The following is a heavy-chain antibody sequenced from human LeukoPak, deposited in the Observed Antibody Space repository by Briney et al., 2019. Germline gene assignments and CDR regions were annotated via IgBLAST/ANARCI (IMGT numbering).Heavy chain of an antibody. D-gene: IGHD3-10*01. CDR1: RFTFNSYA. J-gene: IGHJ4*02. Sequence: PGGSQRLSCSASRFTFNSYAMHWVRRAPGKGLEYVSAISSNGDSTFHADSVKGRFTIPRDNSKNTLYLQMSSLRAEETAVYYCVKLHPSGGFDYWGQGTLVTVSS. CDR2: ISSNGDST. CDR3: VKLHPSGGFDY. V-gene: IGHV3-64D*06.